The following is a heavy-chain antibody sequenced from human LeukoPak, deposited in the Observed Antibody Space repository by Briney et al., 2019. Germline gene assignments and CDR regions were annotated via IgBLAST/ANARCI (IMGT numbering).Heavy chain of an antibody. V-gene: IGHV2-70*11. Sequence: SGPTLVNPTQTLTLTCTFSGFSLSTSGMCVSWIRQPPGKALEWLARIDWDDDKYYSTSLKTRLTISKDTSKNQVVLTMTNMDPVDTATYYCARSRIGSSSPRDLDYWGQGTLVTVSS. CDR1: GFSLSTSGMC. CDR2: IDWDDDK. D-gene: IGHD6-6*01. CDR3: ARSRIGSSSPRDLDY. J-gene: IGHJ4*02.